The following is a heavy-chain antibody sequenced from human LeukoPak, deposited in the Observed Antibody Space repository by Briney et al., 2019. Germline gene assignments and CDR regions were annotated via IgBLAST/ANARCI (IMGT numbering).Heavy chain of an antibody. CDR2: INTGNGNT. CDR1: GYTFTTYA. V-gene: IGHV1-3*04. CDR3: ARHSLTYPAGCDY. Sequence: ASVKVSCKASGYTFTTYAIHWVRQAPGQRLEWMGWINTGNGNTKHSQNFQGRVTITRDTSASTAYMELSSLRSEDTAVYYCARHSLTYPAGCDYWGQGTLVTVSS. D-gene: IGHD2/OR15-2a*01. J-gene: IGHJ4*02.